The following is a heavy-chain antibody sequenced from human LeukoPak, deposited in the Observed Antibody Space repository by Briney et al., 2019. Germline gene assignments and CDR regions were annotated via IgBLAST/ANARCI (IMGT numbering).Heavy chain of an antibody. Sequence: ASETLSLTCTVSGYSISSGYYWGWIRQPPGKGLEWIGSIYHSGSTYYNPSLKSRVTISVDTSKSQFSLKLSSVTAADTAVYYCASENYYGSGSYHYWGQGTLVTVSS. V-gene: IGHV4-38-2*02. CDR3: ASENYYGSGSYHY. J-gene: IGHJ4*02. CDR2: IYHSGST. CDR1: GYSISSGYY. D-gene: IGHD3-10*01.